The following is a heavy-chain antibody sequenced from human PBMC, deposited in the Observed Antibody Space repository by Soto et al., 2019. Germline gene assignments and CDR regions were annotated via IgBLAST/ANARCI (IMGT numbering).Heavy chain of an antibody. CDR1: GFTFSSYS. CDR2: ISSSSSYI. Sequence: PGGSLRLSCAASGFTFSSYSMNWVRQAPGKGLEWVSSISSSSSYIYYADSVKGRFTISRDNAKNSLYLQMNSLRAEDTAVYYCARDLRPKSLKYYYGSGSSSHGMDVWGQGTTVTVSS. J-gene: IGHJ6*02. CDR3: ARDLRPKSLKYYYGSGSSSHGMDV. V-gene: IGHV3-21*01. D-gene: IGHD3-10*01.